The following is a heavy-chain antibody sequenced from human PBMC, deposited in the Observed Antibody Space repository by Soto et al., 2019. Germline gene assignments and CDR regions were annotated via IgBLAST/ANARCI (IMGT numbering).Heavy chain of an antibody. CDR3: ARDTIVATNRMLFDY. J-gene: IGHJ4*02. D-gene: IGHD5-12*01. CDR1: GGSISSYY. Sequence: SETLSLTCTVSGGSISSYYWSWIRQPPGKGLEWIGCIYYSGSTNYNPSLKSRVTISVDTSKNQFSLKLSSVTAADTAVYYCARDTIVATNRMLFDYWGQGTLVTVPQ. CDR2: IYYSGST. V-gene: IGHV4-59*08.